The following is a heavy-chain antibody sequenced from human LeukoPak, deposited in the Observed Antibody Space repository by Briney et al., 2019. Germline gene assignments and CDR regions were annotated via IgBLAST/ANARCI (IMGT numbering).Heavy chain of an antibody. CDR1: GFTFSSYG. V-gene: IGHV3-23*01. CDR2: VSATGYTT. J-gene: IGHJ6*03. Sequence: PGGTLRLSCVASGFTFSSYGMSWVRQAPGKGLEWVSYVSATGYTTSYADSVKGRFTISRDNAKNSLYLQMNSLRAEDTAVYYCARDHRVPGYYYYMDVWGKGTTVTVSS. CDR3: ARDHRVPGYYYYMDV.